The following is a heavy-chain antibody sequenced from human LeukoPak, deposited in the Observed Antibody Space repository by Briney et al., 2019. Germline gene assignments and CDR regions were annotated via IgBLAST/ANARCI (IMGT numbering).Heavy chain of an antibody. CDR3: ATYRSTSGYVDS. Sequence: SETLSLTCSVSGGSISSNYWSWFRQPPGKGLEWIGYIYYSGSTTYNPSLKSRVTISVDTSKTQFSLKLTSVTAADTAVYYCATYRSTSGYVDSWGQGNLVTVSS. D-gene: IGHD3-22*01. J-gene: IGHJ4*02. CDR2: IYYSGST. V-gene: IGHV4-59*08. CDR1: GGSISSNY.